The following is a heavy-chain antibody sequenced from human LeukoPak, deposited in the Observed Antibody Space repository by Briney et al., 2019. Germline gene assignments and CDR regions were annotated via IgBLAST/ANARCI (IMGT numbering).Heavy chain of an antibody. CDR1: GGSISSGGYY. CDR2: IYYSGST. D-gene: IGHD3-16*01. CDR3: ASWGSPTSRGDH. V-gene: IGHV4-31*03. Sequence: PSETLSLTCTVSGGSISSGGYYWSWIRQHPGKGLEWIGYIYYSGSTCYNPSLKSRVTISVDTSKNQFSLKLSSVTAADTAVYYCASWGSPTSRGDHWGQGTLVTVSS. J-gene: IGHJ4*02.